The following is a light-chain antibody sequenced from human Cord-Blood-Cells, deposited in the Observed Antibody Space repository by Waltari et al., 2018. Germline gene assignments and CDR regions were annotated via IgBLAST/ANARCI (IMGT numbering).Light chain of an antibody. CDR1: QSVSSN. CDR3: QQYNNWPPYT. V-gene: IGKV3-15*01. CDR2: DAS. Sequence: IVMKQSPATLSVSPAVGATLTCSASQSVSSNLAWYQQKPGQAPRPLLYDASTRATGIPARFSGSGSGTEVTLTISSLQSEDFAVYYCQQYNNWPPYTFGQGTKLEIK. J-gene: IGKJ2*01.